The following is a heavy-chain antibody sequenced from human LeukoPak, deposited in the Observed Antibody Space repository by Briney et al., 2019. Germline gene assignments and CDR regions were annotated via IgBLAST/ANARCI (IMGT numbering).Heavy chain of an antibody. J-gene: IGHJ6*03. CDR3: ARDHGYDSNDYYYYYYMDV. CDR1: GGSISSHS. CDR2: IFTSGST. V-gene: IGHV4-4*07. Sequence: SETLSLTCTVSGGSISSHSWSWIRQPAGKGLEWIGRIFTSGSTYYNPSLKSRVIMSVDTSKNQFSLKLSSVTAADTAVYYCARDHGYDSNDYYYYYYMDVWGKGTTVTISS. D-gene: IGHD3-22*01.